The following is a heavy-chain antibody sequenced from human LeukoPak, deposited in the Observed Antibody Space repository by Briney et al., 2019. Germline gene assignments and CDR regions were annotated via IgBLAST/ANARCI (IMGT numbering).Heavy chain of an antibody. D-gene: IGHD3-22*01. J-gene: IGHJ4*02. CDR3: AKLDYYDSSGKDY. CDR1: GFTFSSYA. V-gene: IGHV3-23*01. Sequence: GGPLRLSCAASGFTFSSYAMSWVRRAPGKGLEWVSAISGSGGRTYYADSVKGRFTISRDNSKNTLYLQMNSLRAEDTAVYYCAKLDYYDSSGKDYWGQGTLVTVSS. CDR2: ISGSGGRT.